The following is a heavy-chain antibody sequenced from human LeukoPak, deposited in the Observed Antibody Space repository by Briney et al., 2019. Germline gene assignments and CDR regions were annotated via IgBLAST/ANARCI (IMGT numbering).Heavy chain of an antibody. CDR1: GVTVSTMY. CDR3: ATLKGWYGKGCFDY. Sequence: GGSLRLSCAASGVTVSTMYMGWVRQAPGKGLDWVSVIYPDGKAYYAESVEGRFTISRDSSDNTLFLQMNSLRAEDAAVYYCATLKGWYGKGCFDYWGQGTLVTVSS. J-gene: IGHJ4*02. CDR2: IYPDGKA. D-gene: IGHD6-19*01. V-gene: IGHV3-53*01.